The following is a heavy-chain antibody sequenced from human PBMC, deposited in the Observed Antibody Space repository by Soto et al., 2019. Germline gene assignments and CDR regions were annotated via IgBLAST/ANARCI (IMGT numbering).Heavy chain of an antibody. Sequence: GESLKISCKGSGYSFTSYWIGWVRQMPGKGLEWMGIIYPGDSDTRYSPSFQGQVTISADKSISIAYLQWSSLKASDTAMYYCASSLSSGAWSPSFSHWGQGTLVTVSS. CDR2: IYPGDSDT. CDR3: ASSLSSGAWSPSFSH. J-gene: IGHJ1*01. CDR1: GYSFTSYW. V-gene: IGHV5-51*01. D-gene: IGHD6-19*01.